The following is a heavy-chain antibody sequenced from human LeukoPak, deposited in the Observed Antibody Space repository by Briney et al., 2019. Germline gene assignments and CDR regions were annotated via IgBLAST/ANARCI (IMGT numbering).Heavy chain of an antibody. Sequence: EALSLTCTVSGGSISSSSYYWGWIRQPPGKGLEWIGSIYYSGSTYYNPSLKSRVTISVDTSKNQFSLKLSSVTAADTAVYYCASTPAYYDSSGYYVENWFDPWGQGTLVTVSS. CDR1: GGSISSSSYY. V-gene: IGHV4-39*01. CDR3: ASTPAYYDSSGYYVENWFDP. J-gene: IGHJ5*02. D-gene: IGHD3-22*01. CDR2: IYYSGST.